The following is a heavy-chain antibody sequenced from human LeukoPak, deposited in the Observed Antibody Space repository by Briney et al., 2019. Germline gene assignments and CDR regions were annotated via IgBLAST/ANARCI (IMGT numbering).Heavy chain of an antibody. CDR1: GGSFSGDY. Sequence: SETLSLTCSIYGGSFSGDYWSWIRQPPGKGLEWIGEINHSGSTRYIPSLKSRVTISVDTSNNLFSLRLSSVTAADTAVYYCARRRNDFWSGYLYSYGMYGRGQGTTVTVSS. CDR3: ARRRNDFWSGYLYSYGMYG. V-gene: IGHV4-34*01. J-gene: IGHJ6*02. D-gene: IGHD3-3*01. CDR2: INHSGST.